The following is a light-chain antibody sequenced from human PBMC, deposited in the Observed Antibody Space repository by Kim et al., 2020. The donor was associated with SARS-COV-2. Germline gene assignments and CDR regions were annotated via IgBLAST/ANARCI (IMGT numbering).Light chain of an antibody. CDR1: SGSNASNF. J-gene: IGLJ3*02. V-gene: IGLV6-57*03. CDR3: QSFHSSNQV. Sequence: GKTVTISCARSSGSNASNFVQWSQQRPGSAPTSVIYEDNQRPSGVPDRFSGSIDSSSNFASLTISGLKTETGADYYCQSFHSSNQVFGGGTQLTVL. CDR2: EDN.